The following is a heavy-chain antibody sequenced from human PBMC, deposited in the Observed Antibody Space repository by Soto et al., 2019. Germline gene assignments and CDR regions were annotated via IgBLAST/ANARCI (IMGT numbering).Heavy chain of an antibody. Sequence: GGSLRLSCAASGFTFSSYGMHWVRQAPGKGLEWVAVISYDGSNKYYADSVKGRFTISRDNSKNTLYLQMNSLRAEDTAVYYCAKDGERIVVVPAAIEYYYYYMDVWGKGTTVTVSS. CDR2: ISYDGSNK. J-gene: IGHJ6*03. D-gene: IGHD2-2*01. CDR3: AKDGERIVVVPAAIEYYYYYMDV. CDR1: GFTFSSYG. V-gene: IGHV3-30*18.